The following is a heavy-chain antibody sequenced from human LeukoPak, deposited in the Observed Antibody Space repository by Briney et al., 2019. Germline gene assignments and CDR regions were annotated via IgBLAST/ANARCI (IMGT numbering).Heavy chain of an antibody. CDR2: INRNSGGT. CDR1: GYTFTGYY. Sequence: ASVKVSCKASGYTFTGYYMHWVRQAPGQGLEWMGWINRNSGGTNYAQKFQGRVTMTRDTSISTAYMELSRLRSDDTAVYYCARGPGVVPGKQPKNFDYWGQGTLVTVSS. V-gene: IGHV1-2*02. D-gene: IGHD2-2*01. CDR3: ARGPGVVPGKQPKNFDY. J-gene: IGHJ4*02.